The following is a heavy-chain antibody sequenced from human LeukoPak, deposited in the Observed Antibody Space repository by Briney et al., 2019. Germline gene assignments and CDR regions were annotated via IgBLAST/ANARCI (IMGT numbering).Heavy chain of an antibody. V-gene: IGHV1-2*02. J-gene: IGHJ4*02. CDR3: VRGLKTAYNYFDY. CDR2: INPNSGDT. CDR1: GYTFTSYY. Sequence: GVSVKVSCKASGYTFTSYYMHWVRQAPGQGLEWMGWINPNSGDTNYAQKFQGRVTMTRDTSISTAYMELSRLRSDDTAVYYCVRGLKTAYNYFDYWGQGTLVTVSS. D-gene: IGHD2-21*02.